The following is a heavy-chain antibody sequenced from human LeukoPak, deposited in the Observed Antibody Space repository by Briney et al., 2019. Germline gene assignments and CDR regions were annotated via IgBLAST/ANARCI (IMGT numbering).Heavy chain of an antibody. CDR1: GGSFSGHY. CDR2: INHSGST. CDR3: ARPRYGSGSLDS. V-gene: IGHV4-34*01. J-gene: IGHJ4*02. D-gene: IGHD3-10*01. Sequence: SETLSLTCAVYGGSFSGHYWTWIRQPPGKGLEWIGEINHSGSTTYNPSLNSRVTISVDTSKNQFSLRLSSVTAADTAVYYCARPRYGSGSLDSWGEGTLVTVSS.